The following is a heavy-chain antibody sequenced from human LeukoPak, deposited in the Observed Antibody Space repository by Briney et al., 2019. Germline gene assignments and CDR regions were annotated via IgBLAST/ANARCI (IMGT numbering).Heavy chain of an antibody. CDR3: AKGTVRSCSGPSCYPLDS. J-gene: IGHJ4*02. D-gene: IGHD2-15*01. V-gene: IGHV3-23*01. CDR1: GFTFSCYA. CDR2: VTDTGGNT. Sequence: AGSLRPSCAASGFTFSCYAMTWLRPAPVKGLEWLSIVTDTGGNTYHADSVKGRFTISRDNSKNTVYLEMNSLRVEDTAVYYCAKGTVRSCSGPSCYPLDSWGQGTLVTVSS.